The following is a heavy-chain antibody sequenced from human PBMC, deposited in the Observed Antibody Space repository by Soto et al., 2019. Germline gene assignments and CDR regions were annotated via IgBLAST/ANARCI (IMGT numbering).Heavy chain of an antibody. D-gene: IGHD4-4*01. CDR3: ARSPSWETTVTPYYFDY. CDR1: GYTFTSYD. Sequence: ASVKVSFKASGYTFTSYDINWVRQATGQGLEWMGWMNPNSGNTGYAQKFQGRVTMTRNTSISTAYMELSSLRSEDTAVYYCARSPSWETTVTPYYFDYWGQGTLVTVSS. V-gene: IGHV1-8*01. J-gene: IGHJ4*02. CDR2: MNPNSGNT.